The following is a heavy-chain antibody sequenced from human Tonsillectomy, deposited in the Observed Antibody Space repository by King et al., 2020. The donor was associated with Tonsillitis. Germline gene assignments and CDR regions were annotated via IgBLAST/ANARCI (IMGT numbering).Heavy chain of an antibody. J-gene: IGHJ4*02. V-gene: IGHV3-30*03. CDR3: ASALRSSSAYCFDY. CDR1: GFTLRRYD. D-gene: IGHD6-6*01. CDR2: ISYDGSNK. Sequence: VQLVESGGGVVQPGRSLRLSCAVSGFTLRRYDLHWVRQAPGKGLEWVAIISYDGSNKYYADSVKGRFTISRDNSKNTLYLQMNSLRAEDSDVYYCASALRSSSAYCFDYWGQGTLVTVSS.